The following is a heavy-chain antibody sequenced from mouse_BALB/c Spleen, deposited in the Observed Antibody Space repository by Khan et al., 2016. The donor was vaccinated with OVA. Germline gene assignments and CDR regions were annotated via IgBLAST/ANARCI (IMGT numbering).Heavy chain of an antibody. D-gene: IGHD4-1*01. CDR3: ARGGLGRAVDY. J-gene: IGHJ4*01. Sequence: QVRLQQSGAEVMKPGASVKISCKTTGYTFSSYWIEWVKQTPGHGLEWIGEILPGSVSIKYNEKFKGKATFTAETSSNTAYIQFSSLTSEDSAVYECARGGLGRAVDYWGQGTSVAVSS. CDR2: ILPGSVSI. V-gene: IGHV1-9*01. CDR1: GYTFSSYW.